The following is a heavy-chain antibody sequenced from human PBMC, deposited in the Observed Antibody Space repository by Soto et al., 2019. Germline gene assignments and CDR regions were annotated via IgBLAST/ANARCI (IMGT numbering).Heavy chain of an antibody. J-gene: IGHJ3*02. V-gene: IGHV3-30*18. Sequence: QVQLVESGGGVVQPGRSLRLSCAASGFTFSTYGMHWVRQAPGKGLEWVAVMSNDGISKHYGDSVKGRFTISRDNSKNTLYLQMNSLRADDTAVYFCTQGYHSSGHPGYGGAFDIWGQGTMVTVSS. CDR1: GFTFSTYG. CDR3: TQGYHSSGHPGYGGAFDI. CDR2: MSNDGISK. D-gene: IGHD3-22*01.